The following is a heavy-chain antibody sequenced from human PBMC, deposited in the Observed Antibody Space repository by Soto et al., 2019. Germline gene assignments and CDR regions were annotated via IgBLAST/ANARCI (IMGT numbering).Heavy chain of an antibody. J-gene: IGHJ5*02. V-gene: IGHV4-4*07. CDR2: IYSSGST. D-gene: IGHD1-1*01. CDR1: GGSISSYY. CDR3: AREWKQEGFDP. Sequence: SETLSLTCTVSGGSISSYYWSWIRQPAGKGLEWIGRIYSSGSTNYNPSLKSRVTMSVDTSKNQFSLKLTSVTAVDTAVYYCAREWKQEGFDPWGQGTLVTVSS.